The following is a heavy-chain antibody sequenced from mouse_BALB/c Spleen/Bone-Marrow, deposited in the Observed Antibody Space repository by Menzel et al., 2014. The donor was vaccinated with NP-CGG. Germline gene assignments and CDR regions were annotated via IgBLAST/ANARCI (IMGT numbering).Heavy chain of an antibody. D-gene: IGHD2-10*02. CDR1: GYPFSSYW. J-gene: IGHJ2*01. V-gene: IGHV1-80*01. Sequence: QVQLKDSGAELARPGSSVKISCKASGYPFSSYWMSWVKQRPGQGLEWIGQTYPGDGETNYNGKFKGNATLTADKSSSTAYMQLISLTSEDSAVYFCARKYGDYRGQGTTLTVSS. CDR3: ARKYGDY. CDR2: TYPGDGET.